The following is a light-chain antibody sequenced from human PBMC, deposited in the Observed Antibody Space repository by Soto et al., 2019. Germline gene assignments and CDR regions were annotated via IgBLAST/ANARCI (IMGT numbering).Light chain of an antibody. CDR1: SSNIGSNT. Sequence: SVLTQPPSASGTPGQRVTISCSGSSSNIGSNTVNWYQQLPGTAPKLLIYSNNQRPSGVPDRFSGSKSGTSASLAISGLQSEAEADYYCAAWDDSLNGQVFGGGTKVTVL. CDR2: SNN. V-gene: IGLV1-44*01. J-gene: IGLJ3*02. CDR3: AAWDDSLNGQV.